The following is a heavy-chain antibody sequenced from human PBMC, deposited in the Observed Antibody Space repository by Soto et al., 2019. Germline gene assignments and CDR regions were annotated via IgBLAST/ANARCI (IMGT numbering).Heavy chain of an antibody. D-gene: IGHD3-10*01. CDR3: PRGTDGITMEGPGMDV. V-gene: IGHV1-2*04. CDR2: INPNSGGT. J-gene: IGHJ6*02. CDR1: GYTFTGYY. Sequence: ASVKVSCKASGYTFTGYYMHWVRQAPGQGLERMGWINPNSGGTNYAQKFQGWVTMTRDTSISTAYMELSRLRSDDTAVYYCPRGTDGITMEGPGMDVWGQGTTVTVSS.